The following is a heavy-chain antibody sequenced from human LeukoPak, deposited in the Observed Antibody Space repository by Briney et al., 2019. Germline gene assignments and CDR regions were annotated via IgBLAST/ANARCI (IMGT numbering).Heavy chain of an antibody. CDR2: IYSGGST. CDR1: GFTASSNY. V-gene: IGHV3-53*01. Sequence: GGSLRLSCAASGFTASSNYMSWVRQAPGKGLEWVSVIYSGGSTYYADSVKGRFTISRDNSKNTLYLQMNSLRAEDTAVYYCARGDGGFWSGYHLSYFDYWGQGTLVTVSS. D-gene: IGHD3-3*01. CDR3: ARGDGGFWSGYHLSYFDY. J-gene: IGHJ4*02.